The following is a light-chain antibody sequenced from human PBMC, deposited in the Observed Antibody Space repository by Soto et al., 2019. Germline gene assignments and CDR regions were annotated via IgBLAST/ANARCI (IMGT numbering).Light chain of an antibody. Sequence: QSVLTQPPSASGTPGQSVTISCSGSSSNIGDNPVNWYRHLPGAAPTLLIYLNDQRPSGVPDRFSGPKSGTSASLVISGLQPGDEADYYCAAWDYSLNALFGTGTKVT. J-gene: IGLJ1*01. CDR2: LND. CDR3: AAWDYSLNAL. CDR1: SSNIGDNP. V-gene: IGLV1-44*01.